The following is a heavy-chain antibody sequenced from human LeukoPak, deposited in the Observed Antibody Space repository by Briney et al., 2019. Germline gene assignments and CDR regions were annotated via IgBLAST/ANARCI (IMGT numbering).Heavy chain of an antibody. J-gene: IGHJ4*02. Sequence: SETLSLTCAVYSGSFSGYYWSWIRQPPGKGLEWIGEINHSGSTNYNPSLKSRVTISVDTSKNQFSLKLSSVTAADTAVYYCARVEIAAAGNFGFDYWGQGTLVTVSS. CDR1: SGSFSGYY. CDR3: ARVEIAAAGNFGFDY. CDR2: INHSGST. V-gene: IGHV4-34*01. D-gene: IGHD6-13*01.